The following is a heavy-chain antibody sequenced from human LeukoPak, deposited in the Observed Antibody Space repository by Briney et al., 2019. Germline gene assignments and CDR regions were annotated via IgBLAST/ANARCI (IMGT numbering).Heavy chain of an antibody. J-gene: IGHJ5*02. V-gene: IGHV1-58*01. CDR2: IVVGSGNT. CDR3: AADRGCSGGSCYVRFDP. Sequence: SVKVSCKASGFTFTSSAVQWVRQARGQRLEWIGWIVVGSGNTNYAQKFQERVTITRDMSTSTAYMELSSLRSEDTAVYYCAADRGCSGGSCYVRFDPWGQGTPVTVSS. D-gene: IGHD2-15*01. CDR1: GFTFTSSA.